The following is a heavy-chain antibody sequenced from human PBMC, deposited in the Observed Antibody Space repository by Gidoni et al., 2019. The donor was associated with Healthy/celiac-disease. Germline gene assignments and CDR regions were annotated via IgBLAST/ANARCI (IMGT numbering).Heavy chain of an antibody. J-gene: IGHJ4*02. CDR3: ATVSYYYGSGSYPY. Sequence: QVQLVQSGAEVKKPGASVKVSCKVSGYTLTALSMHWVRQAPGKGVEWMGVFDPEDGETIYAQKFQGRVTMTEDTSTDTAYMELSSLRSEDTAVYYCATVSYYYGSGSYPYWGQGTLVTVSS. CDR1: GYTLTALS. V-gene: IGHV1-24*01. CDR2: FDPEDGET. D-gene: IGHD3-10*01.